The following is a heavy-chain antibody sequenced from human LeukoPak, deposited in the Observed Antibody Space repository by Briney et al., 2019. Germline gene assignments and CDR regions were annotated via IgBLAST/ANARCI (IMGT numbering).Heavy chain of an antibody. CDR3: ARVSNYDFWSGSNSPFDY. J-gene: IGHJ4*02. V-gene: IGHV3-74*01. D-gene: IGHD3-3*01. CDR2: INSDGSST. CDR1: GFTFSSYW. Sequence: GGSLRLSCAASGFTFSSYWMHWVRQAPGKGLVWVSRINSDGSSTSYADSVKGRFTISRDNAKNTLYLQTNSLRAEDTAVYYCARVSNYDFWSGSNSPFDYWGQGTLVTVSS.